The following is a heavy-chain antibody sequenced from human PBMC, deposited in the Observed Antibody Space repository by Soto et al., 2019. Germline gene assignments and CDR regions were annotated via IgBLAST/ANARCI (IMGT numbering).Heavy chain of an antibody. CDR3: ARGGHVVVVTAAFDY. Sequence: QVQLMQSGAEVKKPGASVKVSCKASGNTFTNYYIHWVRQAPGQGLEWMGTINPSGGHTTYAQKFLGRVPXTXXXSXXTLYMELTSLRSEDTAVYYCARGGHVVVVTAAFDYWGQGTLVTVSS. CDR1: GNTFTNYY. CDR2: INPSGGHT. J-gene: IGHJ4*02. V-gene: IGHV1-46*01. D-gene: IGHD2-21*02.